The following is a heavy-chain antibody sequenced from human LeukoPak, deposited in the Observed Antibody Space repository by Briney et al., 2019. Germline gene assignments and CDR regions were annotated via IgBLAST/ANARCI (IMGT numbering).Heavy chain of an antibody. V-gene: IGHV4-34*01. Sequence: SETLSLTCAVYGGSFSGYYWRWIRQPPGKGLEWIGEINHSGSTNYNPSLKSRVTISVDTSKNQFSLKLSSVTAADTAVYYCARTVARYCSGGSCYSYYYYYYYMDVWGKGTTVTVSS. D-gene: IGHD2-15*01. J-gene: IGHJ6*03. CDR2: INHSGST. CDR1: GGSFSGYY. CDR3: ARTVARYCSGGSCYSYYYYYYYMDV.